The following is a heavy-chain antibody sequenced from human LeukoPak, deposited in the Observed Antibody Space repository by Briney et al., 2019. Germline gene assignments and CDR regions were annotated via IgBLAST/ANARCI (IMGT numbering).Heavy chain of an antibody. Sequence: GGSLRLSCAVSGLSFSNYWMHWVRQAPGKGLVWVARTNLHGTAVDYADSVKGRFTISRDDAKNTLFLQMNSLRAEDTAVYYCASAYTYVRLGDHWGQGTLVTVSS. J-gene: IGHJ4*02. D-gene: IGHD3-16*01. CDR2: TNLHGTAV. CDR1: GLSFSNYW. CDR3: ASAYTYVRLGDH. V-gene: IGHV3-74*01.